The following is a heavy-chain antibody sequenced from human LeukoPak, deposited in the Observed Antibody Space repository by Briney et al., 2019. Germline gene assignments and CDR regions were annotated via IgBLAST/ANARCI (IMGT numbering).Heavy chain of an antibody. CDR3: AGPLHYYDSSGYSL. J-gene: IGHJ4*02. D-gene: IGHD3-22*01. V-gene: IGHV4-39*01. Sequence: PSETLSLTCTVSGGSISSSSYYWGWIRQPPGKGLEWIGSIYYSGSTYYNPSLKSRVTISVDTSKNQFSLKLSSVTAADTAVYYCAGPLHYYDSSGYSLWGQGTLVTVSS. CDR1: GGSISSSSYY. CDR2: IYYSGST.